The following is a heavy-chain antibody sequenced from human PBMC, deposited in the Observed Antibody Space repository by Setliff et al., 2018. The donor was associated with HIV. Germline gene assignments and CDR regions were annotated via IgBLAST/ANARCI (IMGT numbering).Heavy chain of an antibody. D-gene: IGHD3-10*01. CDR2: IYHSGNT. J-gene: IGHJ5*02. CDR3: ASGWATLLRGILTTGWFEP. CDR1: GYSISSGYF. V-gene: IGHV4-38-2*01. Sequence: ETLSLTCAVSGYSISSGYFWGWIRQPPGKGLEWIGSIYHSGNTYYNPSLKSRVTISVDTSKNQFSLKLTSVTAADTAVYYCASGWATLLRGILTTGWFEPWGQGTLVTVSS.